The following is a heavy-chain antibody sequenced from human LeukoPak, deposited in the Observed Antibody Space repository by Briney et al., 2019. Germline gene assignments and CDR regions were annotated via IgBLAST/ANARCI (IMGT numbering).Heavy chain of an antibody. CDR3: ARGLHYGMDV. V-gene: IGHV3-74*01. Sequence: GGSLRLSCAASGITFSSYWMHWVRQAPGKGLEWVSRINSDGSSTNYADSVKGRFTISRDNAKNTLYLQMNSLRAEDTAVYYCARGLHYGMDVWGQGTTVTVSS. CDR2: INSDGSST. CDR1: GITFSSYW. J-gene: IGHJ6*02.